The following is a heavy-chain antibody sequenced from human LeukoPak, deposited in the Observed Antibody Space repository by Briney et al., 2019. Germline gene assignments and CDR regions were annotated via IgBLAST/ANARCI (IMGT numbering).Heavy chain of an antibody. CDR1: GFTFSDYY. D-gene: IGHD4-17*01. V-gene: IGHV3-11*01. CDR2: ISSSGSTI. Sequence: PGGSLRLSCAASGFTFSDYYMSWIRQAPGKGLEWVSYISSSGSTIYYADSVKGRFTISRDNAKNSLYLQMNSLRAEDTAVYYCARDGLTTVTTGYYYYYGMDVWGQGTTVTVSS. CDR3: ARDGLTTVTTGYYYYYGMDV. J-gene: IGHJ6*02.